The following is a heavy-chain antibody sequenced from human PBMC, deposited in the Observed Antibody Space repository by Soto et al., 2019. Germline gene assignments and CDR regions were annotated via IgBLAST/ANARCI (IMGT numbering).Heavy chain of an antibody. Sequence: XESLRLSCAASGFTFSGSDMHWVRQASGKGLEWVGRVRSKANIHATEFAASVKGRFTISRDDSKNTVYLQMSSLRTEDTAVYYCTRTGPRDGYNWGFDFWGQGALVTVSS. V-gene: IGHV3-73*01. CDR2: VRSKANIHAT. CDR3: TRTGPRDGYNWGFDF. J-gene: IGHJ4*02. CDR1: GFTFSGSD. D-gene: IGHD5-12*01.